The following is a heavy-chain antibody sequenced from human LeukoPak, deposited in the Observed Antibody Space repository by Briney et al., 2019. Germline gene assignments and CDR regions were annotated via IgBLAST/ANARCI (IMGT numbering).Heavy chain of an antibody. CDR1: GFTFSDYY. D-gene: IGHD3-9*01. CDR2: ISSSGSTI. Sequence: GGSLRLSCAASGFTFSDYYMSWIRQAPGKGLEWVSYISSSGSTIYYADSVKGRFTISRDNAKNSLYLQMNSLRAEDTAVYYCASYQNYDILTGYSNYFDYWGQGTLVTVSS. CDR3: ASYQNYDILTGYSNYFDY. V-gene: IGHV3-11*01. J-gene: IGHJ4*02.